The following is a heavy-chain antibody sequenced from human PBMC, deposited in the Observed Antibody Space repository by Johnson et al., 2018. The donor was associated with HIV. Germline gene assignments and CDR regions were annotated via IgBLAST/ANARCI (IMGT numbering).Heavy chain of an antibody. CDR1: GFTFSNAW. D-gene: IGHD3-16*02. CDR2: IKRKIEGETT. CDR3: TTAIVIDAFDI. J-gene: IGHJ3*02. V-gene: IGHV3-15*01. Sequence: VQLVESGGGVVQPGRSLKLSCAASGFTFSNAWMNWVRQAPGKGLEWVGRIKRKIEGETTDYAAPVKGRFTILRDDSKNTLYLQMNSLTTEDTAVYYCTTAIVIDAFDIWGQGTMVTVSS.